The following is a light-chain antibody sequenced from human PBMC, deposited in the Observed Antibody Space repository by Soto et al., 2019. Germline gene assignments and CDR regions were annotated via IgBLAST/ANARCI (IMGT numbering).Light chain of an antibody. CDR3: QQYGSSPYT. CDR2: DAS. Sequence: EIVLTQSPGTLSLSPGERATLSCRASQNVSSSYLAWYQQKPGQAPRLLIYDASSRATGIPDRLSGSGSGTDFTLTISRLEPEDFAVYYCQQYGSSPYTFGQGTKLEIK. V-gene: IGKV3-20*01. CDR1: QNVSSSY. J-gene: IGKJ2*01.